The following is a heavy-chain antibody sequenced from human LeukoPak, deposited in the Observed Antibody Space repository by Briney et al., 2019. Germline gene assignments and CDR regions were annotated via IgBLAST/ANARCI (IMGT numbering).Heavy chain of an antibody. J-gene: IGHJ4*02. Sequence: KASETLSLTCAVYGGSFSGYYWSWIRQPPGKGREGIGEINHSGRTNYKQSLKSRVTISVDTSKNQYSLKLSSVTAADTAVYYCARGLRPSNRPITMIVVVIPRIHLDYWGQGTLVTVSS. D-gene: IGHD3-22*01. CDR3: ARGLRPSNRPITMIVVVIPRIHLDY. CDR1: GGSFSGYY. V-gene: IGHV4-34*01. CDR2: INHSGRT.